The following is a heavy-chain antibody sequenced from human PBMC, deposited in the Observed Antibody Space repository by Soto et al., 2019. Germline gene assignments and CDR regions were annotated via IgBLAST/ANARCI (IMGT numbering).Heavy chain of an antibody. CDR1: GGNFSSHG. V-gene: IGHV1-69*13. J-gene: IGHJ5*02. D-gene: IGHD6-19*01. Sequence: SVKVSCKASGGNFSSHGISWVRQAPGQGLEFMGGIMPIFGTTNYAQKFRGRVTITADEPTSTVYMELRSLRSEDTAVYYCARVSGRGWYNWFDPWGQGTPVTVSS. CDR3: ARVSGRGWYNWFDP. CDR2: IMPIFGTT.